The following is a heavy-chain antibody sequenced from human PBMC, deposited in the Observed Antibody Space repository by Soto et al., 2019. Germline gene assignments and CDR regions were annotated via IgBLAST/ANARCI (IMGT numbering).Heavy chain of an antibody. CDR3: ARGRLRGDSSGYSDAFDI. Sequence: QVQLQESGPGLVKPSQTLSLTCTVSGGSISSGDYYWSWIRQPPGKGLEWIGYIYYSGSTYYNPSLKSRVTISVDTSKNQFSLKLSSVTAADTAVYYCARGRLRGDSSGYSDAFDIWGQGTMVTVSS. J-gene: IGHJ3*02. D-gene: IGHD3-22*01. V-gene: IGHV4-30-4*01. CDR1: GGSISSGDYY. CDR2: IYYSGST.